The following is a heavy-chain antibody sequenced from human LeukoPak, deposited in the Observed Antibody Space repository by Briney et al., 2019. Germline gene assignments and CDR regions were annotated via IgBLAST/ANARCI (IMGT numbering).Heavy chain of an antibody. CDR3: ARYSGYYGDYYFDY. D-gene: IGHD3-22*01. V-gene: IGHV4-4*02. J-gene: IGHJ4*02. Sequence: SETLSLTCAVSGGSISSSNWWSWVRQPPGKGLEWIGEIYHSGSTNYNPSLKSRVTISVDKSKNQFSLKLSSVTAADTAVYYCARYSGYYGDYYFDYWGQGTLVTVSS. CDR1: GGSISSSNW. CDR2: IYHSGST.